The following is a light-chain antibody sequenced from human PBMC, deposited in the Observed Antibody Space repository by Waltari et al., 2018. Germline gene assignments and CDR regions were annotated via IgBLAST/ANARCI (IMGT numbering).Light chain of an antibody. CDR1: QSVGSSY. V-gene: IGKV3-20*01. J-gene: IGKJ4*01. Sequence: CRDSQSVGSSYLAWYQQKPGQAPRLLIYGASSRATGIPDRFSGSGSGTDFTLTISRLEPEDFAVYYCQQYGSSPLTFGGGTKVEIK. CDR2: GAS. CDR3: QQYGSSPLT.